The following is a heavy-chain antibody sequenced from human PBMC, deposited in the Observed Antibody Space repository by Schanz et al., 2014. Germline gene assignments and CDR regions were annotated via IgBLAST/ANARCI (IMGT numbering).Heavy chain of an antibody. CDR2: IAGDGGGP. J-gene: IGHJ6*02. V-gene: IGHV3-23*01. CDR3: AKQFLSYYFYGMDV. Sequence: EVQMLESGGGLVQPGGSLRLSCVASGFTFRRYGMIWVRQAPGKGLEWVSVIAGDGGGPNYVDSVKGRFTISRDNSKNTVYLQMDSLRPEDTAVYYCAKQFLSYYFYGMDVWGQGTTVSVSS. CDR1: GFTFRRYG.